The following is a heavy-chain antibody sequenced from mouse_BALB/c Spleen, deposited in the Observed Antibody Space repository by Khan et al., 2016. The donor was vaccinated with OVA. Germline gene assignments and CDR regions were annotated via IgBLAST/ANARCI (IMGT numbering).Heavy chain of an antibody. J-gene: IGHJ2*01. CDR1: GFTFNSYG. Sequence: EVELVESGGGLVQPGGSRKLSCAASGFTFNSYGMHWVRQAPEKGPEWVAYISGDSNTIYYTDTVKGRFTISRDNPKNTLFLQMTSLMSEDTAMYYCATSYFYGYYFDYWGPGTTLTVS. CDR2: ISGDSNTI. V-gene: IGHV5-17*02. D-gene: IGHD1-1*01. CDR3: ATSYFYGYYFDY.